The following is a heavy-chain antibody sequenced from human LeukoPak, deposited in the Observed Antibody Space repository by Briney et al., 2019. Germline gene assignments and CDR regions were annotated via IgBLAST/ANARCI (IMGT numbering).Heavy chain of an antibody. J-gene: IGHJ6*02. CDR2: VSFEGRNQ. D-gene: IGHD5-12*01. CDR1: GFTFSSYA. V-gene: IGHV3-30*18. Sequence: GESLRLSCAVSGFTFSSYAIHWVRHRPDEGMERVATVSFEGRNQYYADPVKGRFSISRDKSQNTVYLQMNHLRPEDTAVYYCAKHIVGGYEWIYNSDYYYAMDVWGQGTTVTVSS. CDR3: AKHIVGGYEWIYNSDYYYAMDV.